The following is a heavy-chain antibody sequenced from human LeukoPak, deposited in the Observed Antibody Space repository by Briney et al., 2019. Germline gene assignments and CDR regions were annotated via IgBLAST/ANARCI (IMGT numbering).Heavy chain of an antibody. CDR1: GGSFSGYY. J-gene: IGHJ6*03. V-gene: IGHV4-34*01. CDR2: LNHSGST. D-gene: IGHD2-15*01. CDR3: ARVIVYCSGGSCYRLGSRYYYYMDV. Sequence: PSETLSLTCAVYGGSFSGYYWSWIRQPPGKGLEWIGELNHSGSTNYNPSLKSRVTISVDTSKNQFSLKLSSVTAADTAVYYCARVIVYCSGGSCYRLGSRYYYYMDVWGKGTTVTVSS.